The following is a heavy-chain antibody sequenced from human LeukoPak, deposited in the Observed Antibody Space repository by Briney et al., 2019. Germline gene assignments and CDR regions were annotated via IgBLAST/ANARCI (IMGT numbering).Heavy chain of an antibody. CDR3: TRDLQRRSSGWLTAAAGDY. D-gene: IGHD6-19*01. V-gene: IGHV1-18*01. J-gene: IGHJ4*02. CDR1: GYVFTSYG. CDR2: ISGYNGNT. Sequence: ASVKVSCKASGYVFTSYGISWVRRAPGQGLEWMGWISGYNGNTYYAQKFQGRVTMTTDTSTSTAYMELRSLRSDDTAVYYCTRDLQRRSSGWLTAAAGDYWGQGTLVTVSS.